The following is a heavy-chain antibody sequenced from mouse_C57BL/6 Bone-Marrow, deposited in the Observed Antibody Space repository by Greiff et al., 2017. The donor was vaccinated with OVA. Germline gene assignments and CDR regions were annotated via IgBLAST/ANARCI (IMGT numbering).Heavy chain of an antibody. J-gene: IGHJ3*01. CDR1: GFTFSSYG. D-gene: IGHD3-3*01. CDR3: ARRRGQRY. CDR2: ISSGGSYT. V-gene: IGHV5-6*02. Sequence: EVNLVESGGDLVKPGGSLKLSCAASGFTFSSYGMSWVRQTPDKRLEWVATISSGGSYTYYPDSVKGRFTISRDNAKNTLYLQMSSLKSEDTAMYYCARRRGQRYWGQGTLVTVSA.